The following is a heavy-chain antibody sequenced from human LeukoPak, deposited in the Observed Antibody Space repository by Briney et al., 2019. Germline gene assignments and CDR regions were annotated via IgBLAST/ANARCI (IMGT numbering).Heavy chain of an antibody. D-gene: IGHD2-2*01. CDR3: ARDYCSSTSCLFDY. Sequence: SVKVSCKASGGTFSSYAISWVRQAPGQGLEWMGGVIPIFGTANYAQKFQGRVTITADESTSTAYMELTRLRSDDTAVYYCARDYCSSTSCLFDYWGQGTLVTVSS. CDR2: VIPIFGTA. J-gene: IGHJ4*02. V-gene: IGHV1-69*01. CDR1: GGTFSSYA.